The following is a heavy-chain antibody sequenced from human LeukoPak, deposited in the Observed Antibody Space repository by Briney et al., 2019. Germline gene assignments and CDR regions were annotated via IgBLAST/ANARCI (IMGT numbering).Heavy chain of an antibody. CDR1: GGTFSSYA. V-gene: IGHV1-69*05. D-gene: IGHD5-18*01. Sequence: SVKVSCKASGGTFSSYAISWVRQAPGQGLEWMGRIIPICGAANYAQKFQGRVTITTDESTSTAYMELSSLRSEDTAVYYCAVWLMDTAMVKDFDYWGQGTLVTVSS. CDR3: AVWLMDTAMVKDFDY. CDR2: IIPICGAA. J-gene: IGHJ4*02.